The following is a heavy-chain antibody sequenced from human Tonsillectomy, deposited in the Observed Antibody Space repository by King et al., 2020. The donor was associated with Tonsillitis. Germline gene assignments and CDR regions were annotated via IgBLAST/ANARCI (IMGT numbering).Heavy chain of an antibody. Sequence: TLKESGPALVRPTQTLTLTCTFSGFSLSTNGMCVSWIRQPPGKALEWLALIDWGDDRYYSTSLKTRLTISKDTSKNQVVLTMTNMDPVDTATYYCARATEDWNFDLWGRGTLVTVSS. CDR1: GFSLSTNGMC. D-gene: IGHD1-14*01. CDR2: IDWGDDR. J-gene: IGHJ2*01. CDR3: ARATEDWNFDL. V-gene: IGHV2-70*01.